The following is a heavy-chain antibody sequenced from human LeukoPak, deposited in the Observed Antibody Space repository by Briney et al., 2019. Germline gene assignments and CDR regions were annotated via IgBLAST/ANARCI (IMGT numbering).Heavy chain of an antibody. CDR1: GYTFTSYD. CDR2: MNPNSGNT. J-gene: IGHJ3*02. Sequence: GASVKVSCKASGYTFTSYDINWVRQATGQGLEWMGWMNPNSGNTGYAQKFQGRVTMTRNTSISTAYMELSSLRSEDTAVYYCARLRAPVAATAVDAFDIWGQGTVVTVSS. V-gene: IGHV1-8*01. CDR3: ARLRAPVAATAVDAFDI. D-gene: IGHD2-15*01.